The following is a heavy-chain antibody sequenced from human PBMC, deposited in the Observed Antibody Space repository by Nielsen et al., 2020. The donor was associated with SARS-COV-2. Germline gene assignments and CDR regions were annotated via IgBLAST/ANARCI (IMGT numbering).Heavy chain of an antibody. V-gene: IGHV3-23*01. CDR3: ATWGTYGDLDAFHF. J-gene: IGHJ3*01. D-gene: IGHD4-17*01. CDR2: ISSSGSKT. CDR1: GLTFNIYA. Sequence: GGSLRLSCAVSGLTFNIYAMSWVRQAPGKGLEWVSGISSSGSKTHDADSAKGRFIISRDNSKNTLYLQMNSLGAEDTAVYYCATWGTYGDLDAFHFWGQGTMVTVSS.